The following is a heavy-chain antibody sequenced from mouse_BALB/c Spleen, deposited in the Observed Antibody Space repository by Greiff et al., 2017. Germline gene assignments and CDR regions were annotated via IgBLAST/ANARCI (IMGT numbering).Heavy chain of an antibody. V-gene: IGHV14-4*02. CDR1: GFNIKDYY. Sequence: EVQLQQSGAELVRSGASVKLSCTASGFNIKDYYMHWVKQRPEQGLEWIGWIDPENGDTEYAPKFQGKATMTADTSSNTAYLQHSSLTSEDTAVYYCNAWGGNYFPFDYWGQGTTLTVSS. CDR3: NAWGGNYFPFDY. CDR2: IDPENGDT. J-gene: IGHJ2*01. D-gene: IGHD2-1*01.